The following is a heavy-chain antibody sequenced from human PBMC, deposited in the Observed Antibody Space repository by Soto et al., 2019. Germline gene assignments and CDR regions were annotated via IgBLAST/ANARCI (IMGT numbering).Heavy chain of an antibody. Sequence: EVQLLESGGGLVQPGGSLRLSCVASGFTFSSYAMSWVRQAPGKGLEWVSAISGSGGSTYYADSVKGRFTISRDNSKNTLYLQMNSLRAEDTAVYYCAKTRDSYDAFDIWGQGTMVTVSS. CDR2: ISGSGGST. D-gene: IGHD2-21*02. CDR1: GFTFSSYA. J-gene: IGHJ3*02. V-gene: IGHV3-23*01. CDR3: AKTRDSYDAFDI.